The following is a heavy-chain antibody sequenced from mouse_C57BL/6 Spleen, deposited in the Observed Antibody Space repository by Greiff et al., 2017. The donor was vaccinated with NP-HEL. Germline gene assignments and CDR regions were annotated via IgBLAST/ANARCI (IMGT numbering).Heavy chain of an antibody. D-gene: IGHD1-1*01. CDR1: GYTFTSYW. J-gene: IGHJ2*01. V-gene: IGHV1-64*01. Sequence: QVQLKQPGAELVKPGASVKLSCKASGYTFTSYWMHWVKQRPGQGLEWIGMIHPNSGSTNYNEKFKSKATLTVDKSSSTAYMQLSSLTSEDSAVYYCARSGGSSWDFDYWGQGTTLTVSS. CDR2: IHPNSGST. CDR3: ARSGGSSWDFDY.